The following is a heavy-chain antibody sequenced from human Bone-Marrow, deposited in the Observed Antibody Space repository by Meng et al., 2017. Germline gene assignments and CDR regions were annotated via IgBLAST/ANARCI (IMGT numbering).Heavy chain of an antibody. D-gene: IGHD3-10*01. V-gene: IGHV4-61*02. Sequence: SETLSLTCTVSGGSISSGSYYWSWIRQSAGKGLEWIGRIYTSGSTNYNPSLKSRVTISVDTSKNQFSLKLSSVTAADTAVYYCARDRVLVTMVRGVIPYYYGMDVWGQGTTVTVSS. J-gene: IGHJ6*02. CDR2: IYTSGST. CDR1: GGSISSGSYY. CDR3: ARDRVLVTMVRGVIPYYYGMDV.